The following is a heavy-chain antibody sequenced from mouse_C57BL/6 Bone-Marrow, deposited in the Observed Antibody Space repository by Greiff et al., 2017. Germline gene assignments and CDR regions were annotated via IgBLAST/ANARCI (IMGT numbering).Heavy chain of an antibody. Sequence: VHVKQSVAELVRPGASVKLSCTASGFNIKNTYMHWVKQRPEHGLEWIGRIDPATGNTKYTPKFQGKATITADTSSNTAYLQLSSLTSEDTAIDYYSRGLRRGFAYWGQGTLVTVSA. J-gene: IGHJ3*01. D-gene: IGHD2-2*01. CDR3: SRGLRRGFAY. CDR2: IDPATGNT. CDR1: GFNIKNTY. V-gene: IGHV14-3*01.